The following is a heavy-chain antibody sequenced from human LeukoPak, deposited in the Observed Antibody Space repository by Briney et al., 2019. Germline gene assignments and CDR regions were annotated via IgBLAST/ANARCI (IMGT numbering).Heavy chain of an antibody. CDR3: ARDRIAAAGTGPRPYYFDY. J-gene: IGHJ4*02. CDR2: INHSGST. CDR1: GGSFSGYY. V-gene: IGHV4-34*01. D-gene: IGHD6-13*01. Sequence: SETLSLTCAVYGGSFSGYYWSWIRQPPGKGLEWIGEINHSGSTNYNPSLKSRVTISVDTTKNQFSLRLSSVTAADTAVYYCARDRIAAAGTGPRPYYFDYWGRGTLVTVSS.